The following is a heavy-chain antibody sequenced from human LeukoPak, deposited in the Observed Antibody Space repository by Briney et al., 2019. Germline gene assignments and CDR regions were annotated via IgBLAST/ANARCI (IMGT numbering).Heavy chain of an antibody. V-gene: IGHV4-39*01. CDR3: ASLFDNFPEKRFDY. J-gene: IGHJ4*02. CDR1: GGFFSSTTYF. Sequence: SETLSLTCTVSGGFFSSTTYFWAWIRQPPGKGLQWLGTIYYSGTSYFNPSLETRVTLSVDTSKNQFSLRLTSVTAADTAVYYCASLFDNFPEKRFDYWGRGTLVTVSS. D-gene: IGHD5-24*01. CDR2: IYYSGTS.